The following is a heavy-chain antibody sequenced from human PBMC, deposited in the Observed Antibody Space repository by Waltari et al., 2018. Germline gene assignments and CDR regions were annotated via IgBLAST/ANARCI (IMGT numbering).Heavy chain of an antibody. D-gene: IGHD2-15*01. J-gene: IGHJ4*02. Sequence: QVQLQESGPGLVKPSGTLSLTCTVSGDSIRNNFFWSRVRQSPGKGLEWIGQVHQSGRSNYNPSLESRVTVSMDTSKNQFSLKMTSVTAADTAIYYCASDRGRGLYLDSWGQGTLVTVSP. CDR2: VHQSGRS. CDR1: GDSIRNNFF. CDR3: ASDRGRGLYLDS. V-gene: IGHV4-4*02.